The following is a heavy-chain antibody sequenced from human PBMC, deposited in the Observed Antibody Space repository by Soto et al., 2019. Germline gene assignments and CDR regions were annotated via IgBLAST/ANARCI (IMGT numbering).Heavy chain of an antibody. J-gene: IGHJ4*02. CDR1: GFTFDDFA. Sequence: EVQLVESGGGLVQPGRSLRLSCAASGFTFDDFAMHWVRQPPGKGLEWVSIITWNSGTIAYADSVKGRFTISRDNAKNSLYLQMNRLRAEDTALYFCAKDSGRDGYTPFDYWGQGILVTVSS. CDR2: ITWNSGTI. D-gene: IGHD5-12*01. V-gene: IGHV3-9*01. CDR3: AKDSGRDGYTPFDY.